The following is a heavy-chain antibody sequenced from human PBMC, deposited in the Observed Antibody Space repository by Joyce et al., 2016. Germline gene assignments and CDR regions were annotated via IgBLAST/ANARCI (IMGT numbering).Heavy chain of an antibody. CDR3: AKATR. D-gene: IGHD1/OR15-1a*01. CDR2: IKQDGSEK. Sequence: APGKGLEWVASIKQDGSEKYYLDSVKGRFTISRDNAQNSLYLQRNSLRAEDTAVYYCAKATRWGQGTLVTVSS. J-gene: IGHJ4*02. V-gene: IGHV3-7*05.